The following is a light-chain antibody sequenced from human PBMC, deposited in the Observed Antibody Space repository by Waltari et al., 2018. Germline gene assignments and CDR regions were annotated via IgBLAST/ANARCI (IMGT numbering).Light chain of an antibody. J-gene: IGKJ2*01. CDR3: QQSFFSPDN. Sequence: EIVLTQSPATLSLSPGERATLSCRASQSVSSYLAWYQQKPGQAPRLLLYDASNRATGIPARFSGSGSGTDFTLTISSLEPEDFATYYCQQSFFSPDNFGQGTKLEIK. V-gene: IGKV3-11*01. CDR1: QSVSSY. CDR2: DAS.